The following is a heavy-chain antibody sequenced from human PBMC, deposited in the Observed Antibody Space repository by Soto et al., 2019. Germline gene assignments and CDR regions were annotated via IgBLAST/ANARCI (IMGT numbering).Heavy chain of an antibody. J-gene: IGHJ4*02. D-gene: IGHD2-2*01. V-gene: IGHV1-18*01. Sequence: ASVKVSCKASGYTFTSYGISWVRQAPGQGLEWMGWISAYNGNTNYAQKLQGRVTMTTDTSTSTAYMELRSLRSDDTAVYYCASSIVPAANFDYWGQGXLVTVYS. CDR3: ASSIVPAANFDY. CDR1: GYTFTSYG. CDR2: ISAYNGNT.